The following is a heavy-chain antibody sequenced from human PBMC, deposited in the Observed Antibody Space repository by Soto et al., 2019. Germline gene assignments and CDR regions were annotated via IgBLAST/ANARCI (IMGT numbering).Heavy chain of an antibody. CDR2: IDTSGNT. Sequence: SETLSLTCSVSNGAMMRSSYYWGWIRQPAGKGLEWIGRIDTSGNTNYNPSLKSRVTMSVDTSKKQFSLKLTSVTAADTAVYYCARYSSNWFQTEGMDVWGQGTTVTVSS. J-gene: IGHJ6*02. D-gene: IGHD6-13*01. V-gene: IGHV4-4*07. CDR3: ARYSSNWFQTEGMDV. CDR1: NGAMMRSSYY.